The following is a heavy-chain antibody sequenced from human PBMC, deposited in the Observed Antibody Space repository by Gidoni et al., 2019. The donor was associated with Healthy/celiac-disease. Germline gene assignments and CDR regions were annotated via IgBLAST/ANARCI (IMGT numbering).Heavy chain of an antibody. D-gene: IGHD3-16*01. CDR1: GGSFSGYY. Sequence: QVQLQQWGAGLLKPSETLSLTCAVYGGSFSGYYWSWIRQPPGKGLEWIGEINHSGSTNYNPSLKSRVTISVDTSKNQFSLKLSSVTAADTAVYYCARDAWGLSFDYRGQGTLVTVSS. CDR3: ARDAWGLSFDY. CDR2: INHSGST. V-gene: IGHV4-34*01. J-gene: IGHJ4*02.